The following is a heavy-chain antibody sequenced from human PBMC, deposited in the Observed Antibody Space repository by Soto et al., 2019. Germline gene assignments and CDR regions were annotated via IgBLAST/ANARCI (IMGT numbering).Heavy chain of an antibody. Sequence: QITLKESGPTLVKPTQTLTLTCTFSGFSLSTDGVGVGWIRQPPGKAPEWLALIYWNDDKRFSPSLKTRLTITKDTSKNQVVLTLTNMDPVDTATYYCAQLSDYDAGGWFDPWGQGTLVTVSS. CDR3: AQLSDYDAGGWFDP. CDR1: GFSLSTDGVG. D-gene: IGHD5-12*01. V-gene: IGHV2-5*01. J-gene: IGHJ5*02. CDR2: IYWNDDK.